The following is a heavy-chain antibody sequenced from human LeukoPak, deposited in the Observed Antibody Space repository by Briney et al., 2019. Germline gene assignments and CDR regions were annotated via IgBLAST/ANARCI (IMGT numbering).Heavy chain of an antibody. Sequence: ASVKVSCKASGGTFSNYAITWVRQAPGQGLEWMGGIIPIFGPAKYAHKFQDRVTITADESTSTAYMELRSLRSEDTALYYCATSLIVGTTYFDYWGQGTLVTVSS. CDR3: ATSLIVGTTYFDY. J-gene: IGHJ4*02. V-gene: IGHV1-69*13. D-gene: IGHD1-26*01. CDR1: GGTFSNYA. CDR2: IIPIFGPA.